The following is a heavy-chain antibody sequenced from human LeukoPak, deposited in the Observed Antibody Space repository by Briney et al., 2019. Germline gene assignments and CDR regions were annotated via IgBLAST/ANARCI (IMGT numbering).Heavy chain of an antibody. CDR2: ISANKGDT. V-gene: IGHV1-18*01. Sequence: ASVKVSCKTSGYTFIGYGTSWLRQAPGQGIEWMGWISANKGDTEYAQKFQGRLTVTRDTSTSTAYMELKRLKSDDTAVYYCARADIIVVAGATPVGSAFEYWGQGTLITVS. CDR1: GYTFIGYG. J-gene: IGHJ4*02. D-gene: IGHD2-15*01. CDR3: ARADIIVVAGATPVGSAFEY.